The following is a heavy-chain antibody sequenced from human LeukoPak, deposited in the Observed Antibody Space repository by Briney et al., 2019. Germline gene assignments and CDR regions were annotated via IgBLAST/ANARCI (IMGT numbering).Heavy chain of an antibody. Sequence: AVKVSCKASGGTFSSYAISWGRQAPGQGLEWMGGIIPIFGTANYAQKFQGTVTIPADESTSTAYMELSSLKSEDTAVYYCARGPLRFMTNWFDPWGQGTLVTVSS. D-gene: IGHD3-3*01. V-gene: IGHV1-69*13. CDR1: GGTFSSYA. J-gene: IGHJ5*02. CDR3: ARGPLRFMTNWFDP. CDR2: IIPIFGTA.